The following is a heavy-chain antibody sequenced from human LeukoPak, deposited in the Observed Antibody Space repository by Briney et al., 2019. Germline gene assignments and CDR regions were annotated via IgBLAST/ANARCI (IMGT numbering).Heavy chain of an antibody. CDR2: IIPIFGTA. V-gene: IGHV1-69*05. Sequence: GASVKVSCKASGGTFSSYAISWVRQAPGQGLEWMGGIIPIFGTANYAQKLQGRVTTTTDTSTSTAYMELRSLRSDDTAVYYCTRDDKRFLEWPAHYWGQGTLVTVSS. CDR3: TRDDKRFLEWPAHY. J-gene: IGHJ4*02. CDR1: GGTFSSYA. D-gene: IGHD3-3*01.